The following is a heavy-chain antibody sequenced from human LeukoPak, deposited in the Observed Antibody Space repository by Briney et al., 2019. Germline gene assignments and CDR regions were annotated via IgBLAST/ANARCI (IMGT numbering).Heavy chain of an antibody. Sequence: SETLSLTCTVSGGSISSYYWNWIRQPPGKGLEWIGYIYYSGSTNYNPSLKSRVTISVDTSKNQLSLKLSSVTAADTAVYYCARGGWYPESFQHWGQGALVTVSS. J-gene: IGHJ1*01. V-gene: IGHV4-59*01. D-gene: IGHD6-19*01. CDR1: GGSISSYY. CDR3: ARGGWYPESFQH. CDR2: IYYSGST.